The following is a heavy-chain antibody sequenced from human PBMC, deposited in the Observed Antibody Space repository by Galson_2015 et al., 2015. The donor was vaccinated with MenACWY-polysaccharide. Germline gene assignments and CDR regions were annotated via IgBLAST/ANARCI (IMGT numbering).Heavy chain of an antibody. CDR1: GFTFSSYS. D-gene: IGHD1-26*01. J-gene: IGHJ4*02. Sequence: SLRLSCAASGFTFSSYSMNWVRQAPGKGLEWVSYISSSSSAIFYADSVKGRSTISRDNAKNSLYLQMNSLRAEDTALYYCASDPAGGSYYTHWGQGTPVTVSS. V-gene: IGHV3-48*01. CDR2: ISSSSSAI. CDR3: ASDPAGGSYYTH.